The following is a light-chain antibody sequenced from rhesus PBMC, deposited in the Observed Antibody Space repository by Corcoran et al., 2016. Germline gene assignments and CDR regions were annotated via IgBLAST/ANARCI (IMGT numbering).Light chain of an antibody. CDR1: QSIGSS. CDR3: QQSSSFPFT. Sequence: EIVLTQSPAFQSVTLKEKVTITCQASQSIGSSLNWYQQKPDQSPKLLIKYASQSISGGPSRFSGRGSGTDFTLTINSLEAEDAATYYCQQSSSFPFTFGPGTKLDIK. V-gene: IGKV6-55*01. CDR2: YAS. J-gene: IGKJ3*01.